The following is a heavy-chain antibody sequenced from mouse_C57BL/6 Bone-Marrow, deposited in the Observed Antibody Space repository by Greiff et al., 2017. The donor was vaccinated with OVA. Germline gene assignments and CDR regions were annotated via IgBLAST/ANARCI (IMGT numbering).Heavy chain of an antibody. V-gene: IGHV1-9*01. CDR2: ILPGSGST. D-gene: IGHD2-3*01. CDR3: ARWYLGDGYYYFDY. Sequence: VKLQESGAELMKPGASVKLSCKATGYTFTGYWIEWVKQRPGHGLEWIGEILPGSGSTNYNGKFKGKATFTADTSSNTAYMQLSSLTTEDSAIYYCARWYLGDGYYYFDYWGQGTTLTVSS. J-gene: IGHJ2*01. CDR1: GYTFTGYW.